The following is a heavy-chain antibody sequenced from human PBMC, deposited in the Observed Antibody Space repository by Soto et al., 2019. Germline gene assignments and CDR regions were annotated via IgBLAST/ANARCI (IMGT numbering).Heavy chain of an antibody. CDR3: TRQMIQPQMRYIKAF. V-gene: IGHV5-51*01. CDR2: INPHDSDV. D-gene: IGHD1-1*01. Sequence: PGESLKISCKASGYTFTSYWLGWVRQMPGKGPEWMGIINPHDSDVRYSPSFQGQVTISADKAISTVYLRWNSLKASDTAMYFCTRQMIQPQMRYIKAFCGQGTTVTVSS. J-gene: IGHJ6*02. CDR1: GYTFTSYW.